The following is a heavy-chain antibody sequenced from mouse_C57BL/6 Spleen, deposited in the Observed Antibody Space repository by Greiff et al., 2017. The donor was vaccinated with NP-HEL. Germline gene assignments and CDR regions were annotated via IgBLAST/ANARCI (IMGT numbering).Heavy chain of an antibody. CDR3: AIYYDYAGPAWFAY. J-gene: IGHJ3*01. Sequence: QVQLQQSGAELVKPGASVKISCKASGYAFSSYWMNWVKQRPGKGLEWIGQIYPGDGDTNYNGKFKGKATLTADKSSSTAYMQLSSLTSEDSAVYFCAIYYDYAGPAWFAYWGQGTLVTVSA. CDR1: GYAFSSYW. CDR2: IYPGDGDT. V-gene: IGHV1-80*01. D-gene: IGHD2-4*01.